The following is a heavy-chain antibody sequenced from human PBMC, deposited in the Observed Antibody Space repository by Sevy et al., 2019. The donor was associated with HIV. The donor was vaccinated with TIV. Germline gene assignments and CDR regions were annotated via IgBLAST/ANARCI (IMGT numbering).Heavy chain of an antibody. J-gene: IGHJ4*02. CDR3: ARDRSGFTYGFGLDH. D-gene: IGHD5-18*01. CDR1: GGSISFYY. Sequence: SETLSLTCTVSGGSISFYYWSWIRQPAGKGLEWIGRVYASGSTNYNPSLESRVNMSVDTSKNQFSLRLTSVTAADTAVYYCARDRSGFTYGFGLDHWGQGTLVTVSS. CDR2: VYASGST. V-gene: IGHV4-4*07.